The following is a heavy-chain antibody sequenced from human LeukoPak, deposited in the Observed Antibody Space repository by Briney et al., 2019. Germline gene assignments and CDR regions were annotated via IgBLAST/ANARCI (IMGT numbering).Heavy chain of an antibody. D-gene: IGHD2-15*01. CDR3: ARGNIVVVVAAAAYYYYGMDV. CDR2: INHSGST. J-gene: IGHJ6*02. Sequence: SETLSLTCAVYGGSFSGYYWSLIRQPPGKGLEWIGEINHSGSTNYNPSLKSRVTISVDTSKNQFSLKLSSVTAADTAVYYCARGNIVVVVAAAAYYYYGMDVWGQGTTVTVSS. V-gene: IGHV4-34*01. CDR1: GGSFSGYY.